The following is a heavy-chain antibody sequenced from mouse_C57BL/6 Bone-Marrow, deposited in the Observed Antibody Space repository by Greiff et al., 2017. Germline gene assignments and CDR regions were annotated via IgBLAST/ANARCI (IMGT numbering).Heavy chain of an antibody. J-gene: IGHJ2*01. CDR3: ARGIYYYGSSYFYFDY. CDR1: GYTFTSYW. D-gene: IGHD1-1*01. CDR2: IYPSDSDT. Sequence: QVQLQQPGAELVRPGSSVKLSCKASGYTFTSYWMDWVKQRPGQGLEWIGNIYPSDSDTHYNQKFKDKATLTVDKSSSTAYMQLSSLTSEDSAVYYCARGIYYYGSSYFYFDYWGQGTTLTVSS. V-gene: IGHV1-61*01.